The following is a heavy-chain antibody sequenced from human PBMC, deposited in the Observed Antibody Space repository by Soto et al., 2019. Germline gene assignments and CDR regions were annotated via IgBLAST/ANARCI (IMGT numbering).Heavy chain of an antibody. CDR2: ISAYNGNT. CDR1: CYTFTIYC. V-gene: IGHV1-18*04. J-gene: IGHJ3*02. CDR3: ARDPPITLFGAVIPSGDFDI. Sequence: ASVKVSFKASCYTFTIYCIILFRHSPGQWLEWMGWISAYNGNTNYAQKLQGRVTMTTDTYTSTAYMELRSLRSDDTAVYYCARDPPITLFGAVIPSGDFDIWGKGTMVTXS. D-gene: IGHD3-3*01.